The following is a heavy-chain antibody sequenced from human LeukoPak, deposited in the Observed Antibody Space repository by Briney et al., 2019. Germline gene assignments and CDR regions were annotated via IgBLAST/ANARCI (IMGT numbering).Heavy chain of an antibody. CDR3: ARMIVNYDFWSGYYRNDAFDI. D-gene: IGHD3-3*01. J-gene: IGHJ3*02. Sequence: TGGSLRLSCAASGFTLSDHYMDWVRQAPGKGLEWVGRTRNKANSYTTEYAASVKGRFTISRDDSKNSLYLQMNSLKTEDTAVYYCARMIVNYDFWSGYYRNDAFDIWGQGTMVTVSS. CDR2: TRNKANSYTT. CDR1: GFTLSDHY. V-gene: IGHV3-72*01.